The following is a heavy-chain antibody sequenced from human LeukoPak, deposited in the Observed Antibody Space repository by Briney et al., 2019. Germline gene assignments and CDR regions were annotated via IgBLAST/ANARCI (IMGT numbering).Heavy chain of an antibody. Sequence: GGSLRLSCAASGFTFSSYWMSWVRQAPGKGLEWVANIKQDGSEKYYVDSVKGRFTISRDNAKNSLYLQMNSLRAEDTAVYFCSLGGFGMPFDYWGQGTLVTVSS. CDR2: IKQDGSEK. CDR1: GFTFSSYW. V-gene: IGHV3-7*01. CDR3: SLGGFGMPFDY. D-gene: IGHD3-16*01. J-gene: IGHJ4*02.